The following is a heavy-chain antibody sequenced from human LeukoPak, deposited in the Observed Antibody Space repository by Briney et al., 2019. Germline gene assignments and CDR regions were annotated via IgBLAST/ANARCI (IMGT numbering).Heavy chain of an antibody. D-gene: IGHD3-3*01. Sequence: ASVKVSCKASGYTFTSYGISWVRQAPGQGLEWMGWISAYNGNTNYAQKLQGRVTMTTDTSTSTAYMELRSLRSDDTAVYYCARVSSTYDFWSGYSDYYYMDVWGKGTTVTVFS. J-gene: IGHJ6*03. CDR2: ISAYNGNT. CDR1: GYTFTSYG. CDR3: ARVSSTYDFWSGYSDYYYMDV. V-gene: IGHV1-18*01.